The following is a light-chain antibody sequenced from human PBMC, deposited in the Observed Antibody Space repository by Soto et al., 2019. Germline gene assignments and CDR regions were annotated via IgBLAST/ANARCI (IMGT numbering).Light chain of an antibody. CDR1: SGSIASNY. Sequence: NFMLTQLHSVSESPGKTVTISCTGSSGSIASNYVQWYQQRPGSAPTTVIYEDNQRPSGVPDRFSGSIDSSSNSASLTISGLKTEDEADYYCQSYDSSTHVVFGGGTKLTVL. V-gene: IGLV6-57*02. CDR3: QSYDSSTHVV. J-gene: IGLJ2*01. CDR2: EDN.